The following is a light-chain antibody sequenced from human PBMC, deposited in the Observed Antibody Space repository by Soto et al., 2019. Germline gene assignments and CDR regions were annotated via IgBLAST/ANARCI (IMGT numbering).Light chain of an antibody. J-gene: IGKJ2*01. CDR3: QQDGSSPPYT. Sequence: EVVLTQSPGTLSLSPGERATLSCRASQSVSNNYFAWYQQKPGQAPRLLIFGSSDRATGIPDRFSGSGSGTDFTLTISRLEPEDFAVHYCQQDGSSPPYTFGQGTKLEIK. CDR1: QSVSNNY. CDR2: GSS. V-gene: IGKV3-20*01.